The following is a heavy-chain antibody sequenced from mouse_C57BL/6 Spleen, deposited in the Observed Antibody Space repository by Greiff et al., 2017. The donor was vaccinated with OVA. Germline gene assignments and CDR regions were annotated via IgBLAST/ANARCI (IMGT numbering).Heavy chain of an antibody. V-gene: IGHV14-1*01. D-gene: IGHD1-1*01. CDR2: IDPEDGDT. J-gene: IGHJ3*01. CDR3: LYYGSSYTWFAY. Sequence: EVMLVESGAELVRPGASVKLSCTASGFNIKDYYMHWVKQRPEQGLEWIGRIDPEDGDTEYAPKFQGKATMTADTSSNTAYLQLSSLTSEDTAVYYCLYYGSSYTWFAYWGQGTLVTVSA. CDR1: GFNIKDYY.